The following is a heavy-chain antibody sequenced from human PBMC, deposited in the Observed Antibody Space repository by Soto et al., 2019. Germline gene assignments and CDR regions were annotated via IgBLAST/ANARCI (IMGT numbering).Heavy chain of an antibody. Sequence: GGSLRLSCAASGFTFSSYWMSWVRQAPGKGLEWVANIKQDGSEKYYVDSVKGRFTISRDSPKNSLYLQMNSLRAEDTAVYYCARQASGMKHYYYYYYMDVWGKGTTVTVSS. CDR3: ARQASGMKHYYYYYYMDV. CDR2: IKQDGSEK. J-gene: IGHJ6*03. V-gene: IGHV3-7*01. CDR1: GFTFSSYW. D-gene: IGHD1-20*01.